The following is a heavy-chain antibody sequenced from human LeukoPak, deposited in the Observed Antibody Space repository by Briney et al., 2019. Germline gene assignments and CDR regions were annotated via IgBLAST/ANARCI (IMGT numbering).Heavy chain of an antibody. D-gene: IGHD3-16*01. CDR2: IYYSGST. CDR1: GGSISSSSYY. V-gene: IGHV4-39*01. Sequence: SETLSLTCTVSGGSISSSSYYWGWIRQPPGKGLGWIGSIYYSGSTYYNPSLKSRVTISVDTSKNQFSLKLSSVTAADTAVYYCASYVWGSYFGPKRFDYWGQGTLVTVSS. CDR3: ASYVWGSYFGPKRFDY. J-gene: IGHJ4*02.